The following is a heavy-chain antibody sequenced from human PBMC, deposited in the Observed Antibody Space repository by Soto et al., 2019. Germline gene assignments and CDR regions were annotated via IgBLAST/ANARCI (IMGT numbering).Heavy chain of an antibody. CDR3: VKDKGRIFDY. D-gene: IGHD1-20*01. V-gene: IGHV3-64D*06. CDR1: GFTFSSYG. Sequence: GGSRRRSWSASGFTFSSYGMHGGRQAPGKGLEYVSAISSNGGSTYYADSVKGRFTISRDNSKNTLYLQMSSLRAEDTAVYYCVKDKGRIFDYWGQGTLVTVSS. J-gene: IGHJ4*02. CDR2: ISSNGGST.